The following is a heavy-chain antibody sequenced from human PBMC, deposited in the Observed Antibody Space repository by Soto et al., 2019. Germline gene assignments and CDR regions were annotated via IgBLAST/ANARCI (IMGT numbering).Heavy chain of an antibody. J-gene: IGHJ3*02. CDR1: GGTFNTYS. Sequence: QVQLVQSGAEVKKPGSSVKVSWKDSGGTFNTYSMFWVRQAPGQGLEWMGRIIPMLGIRNYAQRFQDRVTITADKTTATAHMELSSLRSEDTALYYCTIGTWSGEVFDIWGQGTMVTVSS. V-gene: IGHV1-69*02. D-gene: IGHD2-21*01. CDR2: IIPMLGIR. CDR3: TIGTWSGEVFDI.